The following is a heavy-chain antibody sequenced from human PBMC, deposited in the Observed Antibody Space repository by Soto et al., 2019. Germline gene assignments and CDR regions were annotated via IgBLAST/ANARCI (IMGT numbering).Heavy chain of an antibody. J-gene: IGHJ4*02. V-gene: IGHV3-30*18. D-gene: IGHD3-3*01. CDR1: GFTFFSYG. CDR3: AKDRAGDIYVAARSGLDY. Sequence: VGSLRLSCAASGFTFFSYGMHWVRQAPGKGLEWVAVISYDGSNKYYGDSVKGRFTISRDNSKNTLYLQMNSPRADDTAVYYCAKDRAGDIYVAARSGLDYWGQGTLVTVSS. CDR2: ISYDGSNK.